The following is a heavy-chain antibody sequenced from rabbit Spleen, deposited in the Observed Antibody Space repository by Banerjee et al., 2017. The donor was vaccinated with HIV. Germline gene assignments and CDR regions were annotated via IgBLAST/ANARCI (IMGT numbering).Heavy chain of an antibody. D-gene: IGHD8-1*01. CDR2: IDPVFGIT. J-gene: IGHJ4*01. V-gene: IGHV1S7*01. CDR1: GFTLSSYY. CDR3: ARTPGASDYTYFAL. Sequence: HLKESGGGLVQPGGSLKLSCTASGFTLSSYYMNWVRQAPGKGLEWIGYIDPVFGITYYANWVNGRFSISRENAQNTVFLQMTSLTAADTATYFCARTPGASDYTYFALWGPGTLVTVS.